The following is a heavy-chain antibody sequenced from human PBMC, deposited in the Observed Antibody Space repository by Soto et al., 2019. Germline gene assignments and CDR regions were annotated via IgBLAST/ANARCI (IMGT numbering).Heavy chain of an antibody. Sequence: EVQLVESGGGLVQPGGSLRLSCAASGFTFSSYWMSWVRQAPGKGLEWVANIKQDGSEKYYVDSVKGRFTISRDNAKNSLYLQMNSLRAEDTAVYYCARGDIVATRKYYFDYWGQGTLVTVSS. CDR2: IKQDGSEK. CDR1: GFTFSSYW. V-gene: IGHV3-7*01. J-gene: IGHJ4*02. CDR3: ARGDIVATRKYYFDY. D-gene: IGHD5-12*01.